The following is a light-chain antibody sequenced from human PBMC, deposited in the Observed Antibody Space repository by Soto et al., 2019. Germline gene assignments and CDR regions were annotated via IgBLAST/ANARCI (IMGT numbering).Light chain of an antibody. Sequence: EIVLTQSPATLSLSPGERATLSCRASQSVSSYLAWYQQKPGQAPRLLIYDASNRATGIPARFSGSGSGTDFTLTISSLEPEDFAVYYCQQRSNWPPLVTFGPGTKVAIK. CDR2: DAS. V-gene: IGKV3-11*01. CDR1: QSVSSY. J-gene: IGKJ3*01. CDR3: QQRSNWPPLVT.